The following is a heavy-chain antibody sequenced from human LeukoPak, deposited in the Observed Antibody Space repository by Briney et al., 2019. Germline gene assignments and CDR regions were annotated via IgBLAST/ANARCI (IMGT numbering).Heavy chain of an antibody. V-gene: IGHV3-48*04. CDR2: ISGSSTTI. J-gene: IGHJ4*02. CDR3: ARESGHIDY. D-gene: IGHD3-10*01. Sequence: GGSLRLSCAAFGFTFSPYSLNWVRQAPGKGLEWVAYISGSSTTIYYADSVQGRFTISRDNAKKSLYLQMNSLRAEDTAVYYCARESGHIDYWGQGTLVTVSS. CDR1: GFTFSPYS.